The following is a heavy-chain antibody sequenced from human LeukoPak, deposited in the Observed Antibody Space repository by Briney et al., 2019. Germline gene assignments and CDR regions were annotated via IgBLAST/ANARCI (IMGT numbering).Heavy chain of an antibody. CDR3: AREKGFSFHHDAFDI. Sequence: ASVKVSCKASGYTFSTYPMNWVRRAPGQGLEWMGWINPNSGGTNYAQKFQGWVTMTRDTSISTAYMELSRLRSDDTAVYYCAREKGFSFHHDAFDIWGQGTMVTVSS. CDR1: GYTFSTYP. V-gene: IGHV1-2*04. D-gene: IGHD2/OR15-2a*01. J-gene: IGHJ3*02. CDR2: INPNSGGT.